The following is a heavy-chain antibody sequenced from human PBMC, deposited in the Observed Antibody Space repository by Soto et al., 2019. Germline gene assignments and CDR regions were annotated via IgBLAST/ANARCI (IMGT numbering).Heavy chain of an antibody. J-gene: IGHJ4*02. D-gene: IGHD6-13*01. CDR2: IYYSGST. Sequence: SETLSLTCTVSGGSISSYYWSWIRQPPGKGLEWIGYIYYSGSTNYNPSLKSRVTISVDTSKNQFSLKLSSVTAADTAVYYCARQQQQLAHDYWGQVTLVTVS. V-gene: IGHV4-59*08. CDR3: ARQQQQLAHDY. CDR1: GGSISSYY.